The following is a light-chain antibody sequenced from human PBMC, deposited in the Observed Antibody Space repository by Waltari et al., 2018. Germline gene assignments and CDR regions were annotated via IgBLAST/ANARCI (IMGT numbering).Light chain of an antibody. V-gene: IGLV1-47*01. CDR1: SSNIGKFS. CDR2: RDI. CDR3: AAWDASLIGV. J-gene: IGLJ3*02. Sequence: QSVLTQPPSASGTPGQRITISCSGSSSNIGKFSVYWYQHLPGTAPKLLIYRDIQRPSGVPDRFSGSKSGTSASLAISGLRSEDEADYYCAAWDASLIGVFGGGTKVTVL.